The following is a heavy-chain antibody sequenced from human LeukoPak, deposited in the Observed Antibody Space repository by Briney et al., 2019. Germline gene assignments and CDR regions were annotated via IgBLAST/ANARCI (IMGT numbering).Heavy chain of an antibody. Sequence: NPSETLSLTCTVSGGSISSYYWSWIRQPAGKGLEWIGRIYTSGSTNYNPSLKSRVTMSVDTSKNQFSLKLSSVTAADTAVYYCARGVLYGSGSYDWFDPWGQGTLVTVS. V-gene: IGHV4-4*07. CDR2: IYTSGST. J-gene: IGHJ5*02. D-gene: IGHD3-10*01. CDR3: ARGVLYGSGSYDWFDP. CDR1: GGSISSYY.